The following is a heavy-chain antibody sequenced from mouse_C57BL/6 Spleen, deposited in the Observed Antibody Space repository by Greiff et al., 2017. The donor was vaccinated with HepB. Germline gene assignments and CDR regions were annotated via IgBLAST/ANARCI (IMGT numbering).Heavy chain of an antibody. J-gene: IGHJ4*01. V-gene: IGHV5-9*01. CDR2: ISGGGGNT. Sequence: EVQLVESGGGLVKPGGSLKLSCAASGFTFSSYTMSWVRQTPEKRLEWVATISGGGGNTYYPDSVKGRFTISRDNAKNTLYLQMSSLRSEDTALYYCARDYDYDVESAMDYWGQVTSVTVSS. CDR3: ARDYDYDVESAMDY. CDR1: GFTFSSYT. D-gene: IGHD2-4*01.